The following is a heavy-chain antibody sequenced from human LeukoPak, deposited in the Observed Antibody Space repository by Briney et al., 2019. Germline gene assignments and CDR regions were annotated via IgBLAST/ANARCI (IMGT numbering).Heavy chain of an antibody. CDR2: IIPIFGTA. CDR1: GGTFSSYA. D-gene: IGHD2-21*01. Sequence: EASVKVSCKASGGTFSSYAISWVRQAPGQGLEWRGEIIPIFGTANYAQKFQGRVTITADESTSTAYMELSSLRSEDTAVYYCARECGGDCYGTLDYWGQGTLVTVSS. CDR3: ARECGGDCYGTLDY. J-gene: IGHJ4*02. V-gene: IGHV1-69*01.